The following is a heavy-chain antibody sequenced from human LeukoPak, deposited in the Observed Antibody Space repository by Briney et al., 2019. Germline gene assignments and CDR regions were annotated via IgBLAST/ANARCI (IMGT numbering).Heavy chain of an antibody. Sequence: ASVKLFCKVSGYTLTELPMHWVRQAPGKGLEWMGGFDPEDGETIYAQKFQGRVTMTEDTSTDTAYMELSSLRSEDTAVYYCAIRRVEMATISFDYWGQGTLVTVSS. J-gene: IGHJ4*02. CDR2: FDPEDGET. D-gene: IGHD5-24*01. CDR1: GYTLTELP. V-gene: IGHV1-24*01. CDR3: AIRRVEMATISFDY.